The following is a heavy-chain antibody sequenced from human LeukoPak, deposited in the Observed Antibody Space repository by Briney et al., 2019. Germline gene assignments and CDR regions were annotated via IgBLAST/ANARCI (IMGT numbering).Heavy chain of an antibody. D-gene: IGHD3-16*01. CDR3: ARLEALYDYVWGSWDY. CDR1: GYTFTSYG. Sequence: ASVKVSCKASGYTFTSYGISWVRQAPGQGLEWMGWISAYNGNTNYAQKLQGGVTMTTDTSTSTAYMELRSLRSDDTAVYYCARLEALYDYVWGSWDYWGQGTLVTVSS. CDR2: ISAYNGNT. V-gene: IGHV1-18*01. J-gene: IGHJ4*02.